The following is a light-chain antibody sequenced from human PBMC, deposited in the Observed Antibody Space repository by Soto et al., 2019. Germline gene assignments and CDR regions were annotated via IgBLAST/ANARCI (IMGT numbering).Light chain of an antibody. CDR2: EVS. V-gene: IGLV2-8*01. Sequence: QSALTQPPSASGSPGQSVTISCSGTSSDIGAYKFVSWYQQHPGKAPKLIISEVSKRPSGVPDRFSGSKSGNTASLTVSGLQAEDEADYYCSSYTGRDNLFVFGNGTKVTVL. CDR3: SSYTGRDNLFV. CDR1: SSDIGAYKF. J-gene: IGLJ1*01.